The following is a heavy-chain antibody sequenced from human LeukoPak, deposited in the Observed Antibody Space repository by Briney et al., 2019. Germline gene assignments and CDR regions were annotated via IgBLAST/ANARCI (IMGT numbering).Heavy chain of an antibody. CDR3: AGVVVPAAMGYYYYYMDV. V-gene: IGHV4-34*01. D-gene: IGHD2-2*01. J-gene: IGHJ6*03. Sequence: SETLSLTCAVYGGSFSGYYWSWIRQPPGKGLEWIGEINHSGSTNYNPSLKSRVTISIDTSKNQFSLKLSSVTAAGTAVYYCAGVVVPAAMGYYYYYMDVWGKGTTVTVSS. CDR2: INHSGST. CDR1: GGSFSGYY.